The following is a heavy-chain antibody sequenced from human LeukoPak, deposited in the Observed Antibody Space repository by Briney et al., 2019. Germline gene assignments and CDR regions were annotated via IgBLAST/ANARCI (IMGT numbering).Heavy chain of an antibody. CDR3: AKDRGDSSGAFDY. CDR2: ISYDGSNK. V-gene: IGHV3-30*18. J-gene: IGHJ4*02. D-gene: IGHD6-19*01. Sequence: PGGSLRLSCAASGFTFSSYSMNWVRQAPGKGLEWVAVISYDGSNKYYADSVKGRFTISRDNSKNTLYLQMNSLRAEDTAVYYCAKDRGDSSGAFDYWGQGTLVTVSS. CDR1: GFTFSSYS.